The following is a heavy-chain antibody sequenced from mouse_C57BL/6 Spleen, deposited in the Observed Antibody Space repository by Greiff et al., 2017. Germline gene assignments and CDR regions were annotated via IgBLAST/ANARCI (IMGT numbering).Heavy chain of an antibody. J-gene: IGHJ4*01. V-gene: IGHV1-26*01. CDR2: INPNNGGT. D-gene: IGHD1-1*01. Sequence: EVQLQQSGPELVKPGASVKISCKASGYTFTDYYMNWVKQSHGKSLEWIGDINPNNGGTSYNQKFKGKATLTVDKSSSTAYMELRSLTSEDSAVYYCARRGFYYGRAMDDWGQGTSVTVSS. CDR1: GYTFTDYY. CDR3: ARRGFYYGRAMDD.